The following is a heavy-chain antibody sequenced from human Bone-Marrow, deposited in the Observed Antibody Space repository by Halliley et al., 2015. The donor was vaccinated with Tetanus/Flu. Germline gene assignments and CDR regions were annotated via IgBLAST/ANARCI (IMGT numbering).Heavy chain of an antibody. J-gene: IGHJ4*02. CDR3: ARNSGSFFTASFDS. Sequence: NYNPSLKSRVTISEDTSKNQFSLKLTSVTAADTAVYYCARNSGSFFTASFDSWGQGTPVTVSS. V-gene: IGHV4-59*01. D-gene: IGHD3-22*01.